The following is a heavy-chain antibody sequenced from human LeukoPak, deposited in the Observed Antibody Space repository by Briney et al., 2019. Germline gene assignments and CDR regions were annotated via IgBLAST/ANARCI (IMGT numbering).Heavy chain of an antibody. Sequence: ASVKVSCKASGYTFTGYYMHWVRPAPGQGLEWMGWINPNSGGTNYAQKFQGRVTMTRDTSISTAYMELSRLRSDDTAVYYCARAGVSYYYYGMDVWGQGTTVTVSS. V-gene: IGHV1-2*02. CDR2: INPNSGGT. CDR1: GYTFTGYY. CDR3: ARAGVSYYYYGMDV. J-gene: IGHJ6*02.